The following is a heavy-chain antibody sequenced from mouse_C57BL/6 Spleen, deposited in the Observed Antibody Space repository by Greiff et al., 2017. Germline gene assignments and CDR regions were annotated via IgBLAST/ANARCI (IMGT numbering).Heavy chain of an antibody. CDR2: INPNYGTT. Sequence: VQLKESGPELVKPGASVKISCKASGYSFTDYNMNWVKQSNGKSLEWIGVINPNYGTTSYNQKFKGKATLTVDQSSSTAYMQLNSLTSEDSAVYYCARSPLLAGTGYFDVWGTGTTVTVSS. CDR1: GYSFTDYN. J-gene: IGHJ1*03. CDR3: ARSPLLAGTGYFDV. V-gene: IGHV1-39*01. D-gene: IGHD4-1*01.